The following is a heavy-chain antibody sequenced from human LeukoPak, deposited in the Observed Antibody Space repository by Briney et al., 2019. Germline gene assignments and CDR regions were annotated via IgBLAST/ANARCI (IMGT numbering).Heavy chain of an antibody. V-gene: IGHV1-69*06. J-gene: IGHJ2*01. CDR3: ARVATGANWYFAL. CDR1: RGTFSSYA. CDR2: IIPILGTA. D-gene: IGHD5-12*01. Sequence: SPVKVSRKASRGTFSSYAISWVGQAPGQRREWMGGIIPILGTANYAQKLQGRVTITADKSTSTAYMQLGSLRSECTAVCYCARVATGANWYFALWGRGPLVTVSS.